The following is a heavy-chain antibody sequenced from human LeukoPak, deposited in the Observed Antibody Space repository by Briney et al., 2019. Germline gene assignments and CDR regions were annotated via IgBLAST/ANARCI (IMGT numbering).Heavy chain of an antibody. CDR2: IWYDGSNK. CDR3: ARDRYPGSGSYYRPIDY. J-gene: IGHJ4*02. V-gene: IGHV3-33*08. CDR1: GFTFSSYG. Sequence: PGGSLRLSCAASGFTFSSYGMHWVRQAPGKGLEWVAVIWYDGSNKYYADSVKGRFTISRDNSKNTLYLQMNSLRAEDTAVYYCARDRYPGSGSYYRPIDYWGQGTLVTVSS. D-gene: IGHD1-26*01.